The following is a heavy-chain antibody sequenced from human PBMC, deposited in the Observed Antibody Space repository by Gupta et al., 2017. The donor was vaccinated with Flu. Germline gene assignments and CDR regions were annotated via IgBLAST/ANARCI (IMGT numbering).Heavy chain of an antibody. Sequence: QVQLQESGPGLVKPSQTLSLTCTVSGGSISSGSYYWSWIRQPAGKGLEWIGRIYTSGSTNYNPSLKSRVTISVDTSKNQFSLKLSSVTAADTAVYYCARVSRRYDWDFLDYWGQGTLVTVSS. J-gene: IGHJ4*02. CDR2: IYTSGST. D-gene: IGHD3-16*01. CDR3: ARVSRRYDWDFLDY. CDR1: GGSISSGSYY. V-gene: IGHV4-61*02.